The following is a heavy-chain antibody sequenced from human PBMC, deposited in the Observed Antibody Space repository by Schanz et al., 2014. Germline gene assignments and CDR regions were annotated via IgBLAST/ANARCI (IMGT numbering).Heavy chain of an antibody. CDR3: AKDQGSYGSGSYSYFDY. V-gene: IGHV3-23*04. J-gene: IGHJ4*02. CDR1: GLNFDYYA. CDR2: ISGSSENT. Sequence: VQLVESGGGVVQPGRSLRLSCATSGLNFDYYAMTWVRQAPGKGLEWVATISGSSENTYYADSVKGRFTISRDNSKNTLYLQMNSLRAEDTAVYYCAKDQGSYGSGSYSYFDYWGQGTLATVSS. D-gene: IGHD3-10*01.